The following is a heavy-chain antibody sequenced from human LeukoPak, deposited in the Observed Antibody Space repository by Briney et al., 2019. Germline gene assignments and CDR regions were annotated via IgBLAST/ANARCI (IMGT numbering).Heavy chain of an antibody. D-gene: IGHD6-19*01. CDR3: ATGAHYSSGWYEYFQH. V-gene: IGHV1-24*01. J-gene: IGHJ1*01. Sequence: GASVKVSCKVSGYTLTELSMHWVRQAPGKGREWMGGFDPEDGETIYAQKFQGRVTMTEDTSTDTAYMELSSLRSEDTAVYYCATGAHYSSGWYEYFQHWGQGTLVTVSS. CDR2: FDPEDGET. CDR1: GYTLTELS.